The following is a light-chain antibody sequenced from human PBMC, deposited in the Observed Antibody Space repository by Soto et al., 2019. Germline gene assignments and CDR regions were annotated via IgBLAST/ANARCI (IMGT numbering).Light chain of an antibody. J-gene: IGKJ5*01. CDR3: QQRSNWTPVIT. Sequence: PGERATLSCRASQSFSSYLAWYQQKPGQAPRLLIYDASTRATCIPARFSGRGSGTDFTLTISSLEPEAFAVYYCQQRSNWTPVITFGQGTRLEIK. CDR1: QSFSSY. V-gene: IGKV3-11*01. CDR2: DAS.